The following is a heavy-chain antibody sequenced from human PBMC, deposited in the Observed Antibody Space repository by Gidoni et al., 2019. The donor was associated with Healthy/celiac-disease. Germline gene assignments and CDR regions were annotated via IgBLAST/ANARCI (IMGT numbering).Heavy chain of an antibody. CDR2: IYYSGST. Sequence: QLQLQESGPGLVKPSETLSLTYTVSGGSLSSSSYYWCWILQPPGKGLEWIGSIYYSGSTYYNPSIKSRVTISVDTSKNQFSLELSSVTAADTAVYYCAIIRTLSGSYYVDDWYFDLWGRGTLVTVSS. J-gene: IGHJ2*01. V-gene: IGHV4-39*01. D-gene: IGHD1-26*01. CDR1: GGSLSSSSYY. CDR3: AIIRTLSGSYYVDDWYFDL.